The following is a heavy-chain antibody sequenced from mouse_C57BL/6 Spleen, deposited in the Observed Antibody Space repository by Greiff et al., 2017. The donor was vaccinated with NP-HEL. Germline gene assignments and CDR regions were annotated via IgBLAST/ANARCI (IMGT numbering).Heavy chain of an antibody. CDR2: INPSTGGT. V-gene: IGHV1-42*01. D-gene: IGHD3-2*02. J-gene: IGHJ3*01. CDR1: GYSFTGYY. Sequence: EVQLQESGPELVKPGASVKISCKASGYSFTGYYMNWVKQSPEKSLEWIGEINPSTGGTTYNQKFKAKATLTVDKSSSTAYMQLKSLTSEDSAVYYCARGTQATPRFAYWGQGTLVTVSA. CDR3: ARGTQATPRFAY.